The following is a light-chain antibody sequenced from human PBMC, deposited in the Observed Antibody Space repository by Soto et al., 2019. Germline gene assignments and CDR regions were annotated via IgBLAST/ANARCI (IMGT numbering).Light chain of an antibody. CDR3: SSYTSSSKDV. CDR2: EVS. Sequence: QSALTQPASVSGSPGQSITISCTGTSSDVGGYNYVSWYQQHPGKAPKLMIYEVSNRPSGVSNRFSGSKSGNTASLTISGVQAEDEADYYCSSYTSSSKDVFGAGTKLTVL. J-gene: IGLJ1*01. CDR1: SSDVGGYNY. V-gene: IGLV2-14*01.